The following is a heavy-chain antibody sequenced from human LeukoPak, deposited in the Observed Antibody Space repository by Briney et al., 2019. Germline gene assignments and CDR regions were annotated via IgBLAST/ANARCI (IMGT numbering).Heavy chain of an antibody. D-gene: IGHD6-6*01. CDR1: GFTFSSYS. J-gene: IGHJ4*02. Sequence: GGSLRLSCAASGFTFSSYSMNWVRQAPGKGLEWVSYISSSSSTIYYADSVKGRFTISRDNAKNSLYLQMNNLRAEDTAVYYCATDRSVSIAARPGDYWGQGTLVTASS. V-gene: IGHV3-48*01. CDR2: ISSSSSTI. CDR3: ATDRSVSIAARPGDY.